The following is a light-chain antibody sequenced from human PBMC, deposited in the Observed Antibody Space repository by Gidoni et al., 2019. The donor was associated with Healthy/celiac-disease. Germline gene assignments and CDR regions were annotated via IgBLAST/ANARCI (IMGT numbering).Light chain of an antibody. V-gene: IGLV2-14*03. J-gene: IGLJ1*01. Sequence: QSALTQPASVSGSPGQSITISCPGTSSDVGGYKDVSWYQQHPGKAPKLMIYDVSKRPSGVSNRFSGSKSGNTASLTISGLQAEDEADYYCSSYTSSSTYVFGTGTKVTVL. CDR3: SSYTSSSTYV. CDR1: SSDVGGYKD. CDR2: DVS.